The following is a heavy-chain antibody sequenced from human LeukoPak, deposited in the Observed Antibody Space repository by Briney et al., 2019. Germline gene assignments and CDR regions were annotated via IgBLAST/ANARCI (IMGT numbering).Heavy chain of an antibody. Sequence: SSGTLSLTCTVSGGSISSYYWSWIRQPAGKGLEWIGRIDTSGRTNYNPSLKSRVTMSVETSKNQFSLNLSSVTAADTAVYYCARDRARIVGAQGRYYFDYWGQGTLVTVSS. D-gene: IGHD1-26*01. CDR2: IDTSGRT. J-gene: IGHJ4*02. V-gene: IGHV4-4*07. CDR3: ARDRARIVGAQGRYYFDY. CDR1: GGSISSYY.